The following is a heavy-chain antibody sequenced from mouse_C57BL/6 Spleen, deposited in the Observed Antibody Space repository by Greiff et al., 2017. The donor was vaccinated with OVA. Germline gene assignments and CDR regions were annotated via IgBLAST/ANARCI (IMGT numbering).Heavy chain of an antibody. CDR3: VRGYDYLYYAMDY. CDR1: GFSFNTYA. J-gene: IGHJ4*01. V-gene: IGHV10-1*01. Sequence: EVQLVESGGGLVQPKGSLKLSCAASGFSFNTYAMNWVRQAPGKGLEWVARIRSKSNNYATYYADSVKDRFTISRDDSESMLYLQMNNLKTEDTAMYYCVRGYDYLYYAMDYWGQGTSVTVSS. D-gene: IGHD2-4*01. CDR2: IRSKSNNYAT.